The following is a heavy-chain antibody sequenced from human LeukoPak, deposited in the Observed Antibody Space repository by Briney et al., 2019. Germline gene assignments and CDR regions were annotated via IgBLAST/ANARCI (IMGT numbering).Heavy chain of an antibody. CDR3: AVAPGDY. CDR1: GYTFTGYY. V-gene: IGHV1-2*02. CDR2: INPNSGGT. J-gene: IGHJ4*02. D-gene: IGHD2-21*01. Sequence: ASVKVSCKASGYTFTGYYMHWVRQAPGQGLEWMGWINPNSGGTNYAQKFQGRVTLTRDTSITTVYMELSRLTSDDTAIFYCAVAPGDYWGQGTLVTVSS.